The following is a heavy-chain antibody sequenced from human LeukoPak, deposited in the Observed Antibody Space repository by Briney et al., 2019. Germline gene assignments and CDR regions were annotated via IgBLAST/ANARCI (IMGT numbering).Heavy chain of an antibody. Sequence: SLKVSCKASGGTFSSYAISWVRQAPGQGLEWMGKIIPIFGIANYAQKFQGRVTITADKSTSTAYMELSSLRSEDTAVYYCARDGYCSGGSCLQAKYYYYYGMDVWGQGTTVTVSS. V-gene: IGHV1-69*04. J-gene: IGHJ6*02. CDR2: IIPIFGIA. CDR3: ARDGYCSGGSCLQAKYYYYYGMDV. CDR1: GGTFSSYA. D-gene: IGHD2-15*01.